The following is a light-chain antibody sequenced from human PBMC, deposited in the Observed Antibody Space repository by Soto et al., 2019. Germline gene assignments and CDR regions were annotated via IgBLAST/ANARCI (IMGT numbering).Light chain of an antibody. CDR2: DVS. J-gene: IGKJ5*01. CDR3: QQRSNWLIT. V-gene: IGKV3-11*01. CDR1: QSVSSY. Sequence: EIVLTQSPATLSLSPGERATLSCRASQSVSSYLAWYQQKPGQAPRLLIYDVSKRATGIPARFSGSGSGTDFTLTISSLEPVDFAVYYCQQRSNWLITFGQGTRLEIK.